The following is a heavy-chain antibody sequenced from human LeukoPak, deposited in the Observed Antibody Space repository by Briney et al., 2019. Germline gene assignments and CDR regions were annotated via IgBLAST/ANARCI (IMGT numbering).Heavy chain of an antibody. V-gene: IGHV3-11*04. CDR1: GFTFSDYY. D-gene: IGHD3-10*01. Sequence: SGGSLRLSCAASGFTFSDYYMSWIRQAPGKGLEWVSYISSSGSTIYYADSVKGRFTISRDNAKNSLYLQMNSLRAEDTAVYYCARGRSGSYYENIEYYFDYWGQGTLVTVSS. CDR3: ARGRSGSYYENIEYYFDY. J-gene: IGHJ4*02. CDR2: ISSSGSTI.